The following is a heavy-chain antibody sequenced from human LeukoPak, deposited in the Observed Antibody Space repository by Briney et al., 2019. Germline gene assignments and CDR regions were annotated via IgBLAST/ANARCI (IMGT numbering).Heavy chain of an antibody. CDR3: ARGTIAAAGTVDY. V-gene: IGHV1-2*04. J-gene: IGHJ4*02. D-gene: IGHD6-13*01. CDR2: INPNSGGT. Sequence: GASVKVSCKASGYTFTGYHMHWVRQAPGQGLEWMGWINPNSGGTNYAQKFQGWVTMTRDTSISTAYMELSRLRSDDTAVYYCARGTIAAAGTVDYWGQGTLVTVSS. CDR1: GYTFTGYH.